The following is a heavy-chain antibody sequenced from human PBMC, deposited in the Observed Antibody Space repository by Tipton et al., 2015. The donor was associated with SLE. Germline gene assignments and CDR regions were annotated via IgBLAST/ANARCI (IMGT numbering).Heavy chain of an antibody. CDR1: GGSISSYF. D-gene: IGHD4-11*01. V-gene: IGHV4-4*07. CDR3: AREFLNPVTTVHYYFDL. Sequence: TLSLTCTVSGGSISSYFWSWIRQPAGGGLEWIGRISPNENTNTKPSLQSRVTMSVDTSKNHFSLKLISVTAADTAVYYCAREFLNPVTTVHYYFDLWGRGTLVTVSS. CDR2: ISPNENT. J-gene: IGHJ2*01.